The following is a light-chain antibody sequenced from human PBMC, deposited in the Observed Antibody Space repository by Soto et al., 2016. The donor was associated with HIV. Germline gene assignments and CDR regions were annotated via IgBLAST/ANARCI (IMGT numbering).Light chain of an antibody. V-gene: IGKV1-39*01. J-gene: IGKJ2*01. CDR1: RSISQY. CDR2: DAS. CDR3: QQSYTTPYT. Sequence: EIQMTQSPSSLSASVGDSVTITCRASRSISQYLNWFQQKPGKAPKLLIYDASILQSGVTLRFSGSGSGTDFALTITSLQPEDFATYYCQQSYTTPYTFGQGTKAADQT.